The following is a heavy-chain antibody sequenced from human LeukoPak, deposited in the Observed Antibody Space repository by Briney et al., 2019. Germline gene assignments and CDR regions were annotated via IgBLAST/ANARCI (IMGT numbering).Heavy chain of an antibody. D-gene: IGHD7-27*01. J-gene: IGHJ4*02. CDR3: ANGWGNRYFDH. Sequence: PGGSLRLSCAASGVTFSSYAMSWVRQAPGQGLERVSGISGSGGSTYYADSVKGRFTISRDNSKNTLYPQMNSLRAEDTAVYYCANGWGNRYFDHWGQGTLVTVSS. CDR2: ISGSGGST. CDR1: GVTFSSYA. V-gene: IGHV3-23*01.